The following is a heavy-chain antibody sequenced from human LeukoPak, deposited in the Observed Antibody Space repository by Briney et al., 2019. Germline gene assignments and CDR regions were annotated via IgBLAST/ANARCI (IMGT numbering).Heavy chain of an antibody. CDR1: GYTFTGYY. D-gene: IGHD3-22*01. V-gene: IGHV1-2*02. CDR3: ARVASDYYDSSGYSY. CDR2: INPNSGGT. Sequence: GASVKVSCKASGYTFTGYYMHWVRQAPGQGLEWMGWINPNSGGTNYAQKLQGRVTMTRDTSISTAYMELSRLRSDDTAVYYCARVASDYYDSSGYSYWGQGTLVTVSS. J-gene: IGHJ4*02.